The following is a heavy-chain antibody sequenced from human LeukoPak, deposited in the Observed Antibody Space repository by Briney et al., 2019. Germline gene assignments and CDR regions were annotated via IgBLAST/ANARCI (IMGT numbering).Heavy chain of an antibody. CDR1: GGSISSGGYY. CDR3: ARHKVAKGGKLFDP. CDR2: IYYSGST. J-gene: IGHJ5*02. Sequence: SETLSLTCTVSGGSISSGGYYWSWIRQHPGKGLEWIGYIYYSGSTYYNPSLKSRVTISVDTSKNQFSLKLSSVTAADTTVYYCARHKVAKGGKLFDPWGQGTLVTVSS. V-gene: IGHV4-61*08. D-gene: IGHD3-16*01.